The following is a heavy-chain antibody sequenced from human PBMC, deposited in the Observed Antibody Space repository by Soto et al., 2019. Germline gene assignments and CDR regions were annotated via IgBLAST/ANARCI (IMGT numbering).Heavy chain of an antibody. D-gene: IGHD4-17*01. CDR2: ISYDGSNK. Sequence: QVQLVESGGGVVQPGRSLRLSCAASGFTFSSYAMHWVRQAPGKGLEWVAVISYDGSNKYYADSVKGRFTISRDNSKNTLDLQMNSLRAEDTAVYYCARAKYGDYRTNRFDYWGQGTLVTVSS. CDR1: GFTFSSYA. CDR3: ARAKYGDYRTNRFDY. V-gene: IGHV3-30-3*01. J-gene: IGHJ4*02.